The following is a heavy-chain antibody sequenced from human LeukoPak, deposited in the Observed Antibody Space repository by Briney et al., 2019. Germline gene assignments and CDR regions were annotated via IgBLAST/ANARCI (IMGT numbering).Heavy chain of an antibody. Sequence: SETLSLTCTVSGGSISSSSYYWGWIRQPPGKGLEWIGSIYYSGSTYYNPSLKSRVTISVDRSKNQFSLKLSSVTAADTAVYYCARGGNIVLMVYAIGPAFDIWGQGTMVTVSS. D-gene: IGHD2-8*01. V-gene: IGHV4-39*07. CDR2: IYYSGST. J-gene: IGHJ3*02. CDR3: ARGGNIVLMVYAIGPAFDI. CDR1: GGSISSSSYY.